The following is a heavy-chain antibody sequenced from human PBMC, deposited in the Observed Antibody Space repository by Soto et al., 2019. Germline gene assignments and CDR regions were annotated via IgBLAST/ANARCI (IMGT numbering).Heavy chain of an antibody. CDR3: ASYSSVVVVDAYDFYGMDV. D-gene: IGHD2-21*01. CDR2: ISYSGYT. CDR1: GVSVSSGDYY. Sequence: QVQLQESGPGLVKPSQTLSLTCAVSGVSVSSGDYYWRWIRQPPGKGLEWIGHISYSGYTYYNPSLKSRIIMSVDTSKNNFSLKLRSVTAADTAVYYCASYSSVVVVDAYDFYGMDVWGQGTTVTVS. J-gene: IGHJ6*02. V-gene: IGHV4-30-4*01.